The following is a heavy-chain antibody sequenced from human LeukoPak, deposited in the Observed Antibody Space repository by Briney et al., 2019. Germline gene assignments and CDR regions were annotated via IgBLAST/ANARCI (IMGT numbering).Heavy chain of an antibody. CDR1: GFTFSYAW. CDR3: TTGRVQGEAVAGTGGFDY. D-gene: IGHD6-19*01. CDR2: IKSKTDGGTT. Sequence: PGGSPRLSCAASGFTFSYAWTNWVRQAPGKGLEWVGRIKSKTDGGTTDYAAPVKGRFTISRDDSKNTLFLQMNSLKTEDTAVYYCTTGRVQGEAVAGTGGFDYWGQGTLVTVSS. V-gene: IGHV3-15*01. J-gene: IGHJ4*02.